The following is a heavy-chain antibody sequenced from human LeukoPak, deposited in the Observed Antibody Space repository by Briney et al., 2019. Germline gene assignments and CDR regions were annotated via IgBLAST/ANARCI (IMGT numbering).Heavy chain of an antibody. CDR3: ARTYYYGSGREY. V-gene: IGHV3-66*01. CDR2: IYSGGST. Sequence: GGSLRLSCAASGFTFSSYGMHWVRQAPGKGLEWVSVIYSGGSTYYADSVKGRFTISRDNSKNTLYLQMNSLRAEDTAVYYCARTYYYGSGREYWGQGTLVTVSS. D-gene: IGHD3-10*01. CDR1: GFTFSSYG. J-gene: IGHJ4*02.